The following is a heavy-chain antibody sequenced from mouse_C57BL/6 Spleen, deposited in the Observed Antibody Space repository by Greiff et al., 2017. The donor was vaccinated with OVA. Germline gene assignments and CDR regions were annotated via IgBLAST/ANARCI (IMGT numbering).Heavy chain of an antibody. Sequence: VQLQQPGAELVRPGSSVKLSCKASGYTFTSYWLDWVKQRPGQGLEWIGNIYPSDSETHYNQKFKDKATLTVDKSSSTAYMQLSSLTSEDSAVYYYARGLYYYGSRGYFDYWGQGTTLTVSS. D-gene: IGHD1-1*01. CDR3: ARGLYYYGSRGYFDY. V-gene: IGHV1-61*01. CDR2: IYPSDSET. J-gene: IGHJ2*01. CDR1: GYTFTSYW.